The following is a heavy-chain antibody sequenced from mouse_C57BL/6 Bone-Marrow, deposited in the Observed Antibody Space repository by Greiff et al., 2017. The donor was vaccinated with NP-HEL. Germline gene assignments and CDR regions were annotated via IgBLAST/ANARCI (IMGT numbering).Heavy chain of an antibody. CDR3: ARGYGNYVRFDY. V-gene: IGHV1-22*01. D-gene: IGHD2-10*02. Sequence: EVQLQQSGPELVKPGASVKMSCKASGYTFTDSNMHWVKQSHGKSLEWIGYINPNNGGTSYNQKCKGKATLTVNKYSSTAYMELRSLTSEDSAVYYCARGYGNYVRFDYRGQGTTLTVSS. CDR1: GYTFTDSN. J-gene: IGHJ2*01. CDR2: INPNNGGT.